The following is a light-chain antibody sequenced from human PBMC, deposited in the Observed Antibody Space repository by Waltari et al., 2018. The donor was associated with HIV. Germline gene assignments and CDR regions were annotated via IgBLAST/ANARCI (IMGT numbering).Light chain of an antibody. CDR3: QQYYTTPQT. V-gene: IGKV4-1*01. CDR1: QSVLYSSNNKNY. Sequence: DIVMTQSPDSLAVSPGERATINCKSSQSVLYSSNNKNYIAWYQQKPGQPPKRLIYWASTRESGVPDRFSCSGSGTDFTLTISSLQAEDVAVYYCQQYYTTPQTFGQGTKLEIK. CDR2: WAS. J-gene: IGKJ2*01.